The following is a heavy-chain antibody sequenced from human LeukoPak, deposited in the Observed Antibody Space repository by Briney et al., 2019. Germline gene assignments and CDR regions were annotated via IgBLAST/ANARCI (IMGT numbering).Heavy chain of an antibody. CDR2: ISGSGGST. J-gene: IGHJ5*01. V-gene: IGHV3-23*01. D-gene: IGHD6-19*01. CDR3: AKESSAWYSWFDS. CDR1: GFTISSNY. Sequence: GGSLRLSCAASGFTISSNYMSWVRQAPGEGLEWVSTISGSGGSTYYADSVKGRFTVSRDNSQNTLYLQMNSLRAEDTAVYYCAKESSAWYSWFDSWGQGTLVTVSS.